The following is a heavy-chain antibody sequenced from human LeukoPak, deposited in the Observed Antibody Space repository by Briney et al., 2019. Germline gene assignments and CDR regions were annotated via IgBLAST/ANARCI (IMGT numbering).Heavy chain of an antibody. D-gene: IGHD6-13*01. CDR3: ARVGWDGSSFYY. CDR1: GYTFTGYY. CDR2: INPNSGGT. V-gene: IGHV1-2*06. J-gene: IGHJ4*02. Sequence: ASVKVSCKASGYTFTGYYMHWVRQAPGQGLEWMGRINPNSGGTNYAQKFQGRVTMTRDTSISTAYMELSRLRSDDTAVYYCARVGWDGSSFYYWGQGTLVTVFS.